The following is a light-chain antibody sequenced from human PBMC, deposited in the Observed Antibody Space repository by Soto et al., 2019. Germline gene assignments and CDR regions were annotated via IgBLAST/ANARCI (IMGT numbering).Light chain of an antibody. CDR1: QSVSSTY. V-gene: IGKV3-20*01. Sequence: EIVLTQSPGTLSLSPGQRATLSCRASQSVSSTYLAWYQQKPGQSPRLIIFGASSRATGVPDRFSGSGSGTDFTLTINRLEPEDCAVYYCQQYESSPPMYTFGQGTKLEIK. CDR2: GAS. J-gene: IGKJ2*01. CDR3: QQYESSPPMYT.